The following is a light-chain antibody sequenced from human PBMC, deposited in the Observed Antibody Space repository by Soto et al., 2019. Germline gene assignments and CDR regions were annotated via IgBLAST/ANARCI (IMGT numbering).Light chain of an antibody. CDR1: QSITNN. V-gene: IGKV1-39*01. Sequence: DIQMTQSPSSLSASVGDRVTITCWASQSITNNLNWYQQKPGKAPKLLIYAASSLQSGVPSRFSGSGSGTDFTLTISSLQPEDFATYYCQQSYRTPPTFGQGTKVDI. CDR3: QQSYRTPPT. J-gene: IGKJ2*01. CDR2: AAS.